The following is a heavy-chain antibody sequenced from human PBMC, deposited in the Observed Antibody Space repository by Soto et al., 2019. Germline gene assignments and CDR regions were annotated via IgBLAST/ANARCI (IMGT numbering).Heavy chain of an antibody. CDR2: INTYNGDT. J-gene: IGHJ4*02. V-gene: IGHV1-18*01. CDR3: AAAQQCAY. CDR1: GYTFSNYG. D-gene: IGHD6-13*01. Sequence: VQLVQSGAEVKKPGTSVNVSCKASGYTFSNYGINWVRQAPGQGLEWKGWINTYNGDTNFAQKFQGRVTMTTDTATSTAYIEVRCLRSDDTAIYDCAAAQQCAYWGQGTLVSVSS.